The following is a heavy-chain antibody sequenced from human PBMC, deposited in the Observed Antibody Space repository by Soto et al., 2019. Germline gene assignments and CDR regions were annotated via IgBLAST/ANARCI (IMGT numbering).Heavy chain of an antibody. CDR2: INPSGGST. V-gene: IGHV1-46*01. CDR1: GYTFTSYY. J-gene: IGHJ4*02. D-gene: IGHD2-21*02. CDR3: ARNCGGDSKPRGFDY. Sequence: QVQLVQSGAEVKKPGASVKVSCKASGYTFTSYYMHWVRQAPGQGLEWMGIINPSGGSTSYAQKFQGRVTMTRDTSTSTVYMELSSLRSEDTAVYYCARNCGGDSKPRGFDYWGQGTLVTVSS.